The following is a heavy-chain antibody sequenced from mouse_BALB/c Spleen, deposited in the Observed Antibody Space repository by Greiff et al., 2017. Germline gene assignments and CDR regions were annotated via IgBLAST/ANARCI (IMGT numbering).Heavy chain of an antibody. Sequence: VQLQESGAELMKPGASVKISCKATGYTFSSYWIEWVKQRPGHGLEWIGEILPGSGSTNYNEKFKGKATFTADTSSNTAYMQLSSLTSEDSAVYYCAITTGPAWFAYWGEGTLVTVSA. CDR3: AITTGPAWFAY. CDR1: GYTFSSYW. V-gene: IGHV1-9*01. D-gene: IGHD2-12*01. J-gene: IGHJ3*01. CDR2: ILPGSGST.